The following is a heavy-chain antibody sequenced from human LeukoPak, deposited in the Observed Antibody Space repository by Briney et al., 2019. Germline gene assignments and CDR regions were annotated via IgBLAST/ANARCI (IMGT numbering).Heavy chain of an antibody. CDR3: ARVRTGSYTWFDP. Sequence: PGGSLSLSCAASGFTFSSYWMHWVRQAPGKGLVWVSRINSDGSTTSYADSVKGRFTISRDNAKNTLYLQMNSLRAEDTAVYYCARVRTGSYTWFDPWGQGTLVTVSS. J-gene: IGHJ5*02. CDR2: INSDGSTT. D-gene: IGHD1-26*01. V-gene: IGHV3-74*01. CDR1: GFTFSSYW.